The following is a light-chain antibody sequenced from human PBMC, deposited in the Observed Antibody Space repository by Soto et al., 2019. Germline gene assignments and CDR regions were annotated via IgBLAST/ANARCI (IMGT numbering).Light chain of an antibody. CDR2: GAS. J-gene: IGKJ1*01. Sequence: EIVMTQSPATLSVSPGERATLSCRASQSVSSNLAWYQQKPGQAPRLLIYGASTRATGIPARFSGSGSGTEFTLTISSLQSEDFAVYYCQQYHHWPPWTLGPGTKVDIK. CDR1: QSVSSN. V-gene: IGKV3-15*01. CDR3: QQYHHWPPWT.